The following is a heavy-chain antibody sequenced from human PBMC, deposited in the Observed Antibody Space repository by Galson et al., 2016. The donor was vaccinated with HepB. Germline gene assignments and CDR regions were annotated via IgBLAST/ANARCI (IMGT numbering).Heavy chain of an antibody. Sequence: SLRLSCAASGFTFNAYAMSWVRQSPGKGLGWVSAITSSGVGTFYTDSVKGRFTISRDNSKNTLYLQMNSLRVEDTATYFCAQRRLGLGNFYFDYWGQGTLVTVSS. CDR1: GFTFNAYA. V-gene: IGHV3-23*01. CDR2: ITSSGVGT. CDR3: AQRRLGLGNFYFDY. D-gene: IGHD3-16*01. J-gene: IGHJ4*02.